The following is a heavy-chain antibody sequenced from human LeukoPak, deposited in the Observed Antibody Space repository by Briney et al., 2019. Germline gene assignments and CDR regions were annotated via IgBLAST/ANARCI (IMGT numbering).Heavy chain of an antibody. D-gene: IGHD1-26*01. CDR2: INPNSGGT. Sequence: ASVKVSCKASGYTFTGYYMHWVRQAPGQGLEWMGWINPNSGGTNYAQKFQGRVTMTRDTSISTAYMELSRLRSDDTAVYYCAVRSGSYAPYYYYMDVWGKGTTVTVSS. J-gene: IGHJ6*03. CDR3: AVRSGSYAPYYYYMDV. V-gene: IGHV1-2*02. CDR1: GYTFTGYY.